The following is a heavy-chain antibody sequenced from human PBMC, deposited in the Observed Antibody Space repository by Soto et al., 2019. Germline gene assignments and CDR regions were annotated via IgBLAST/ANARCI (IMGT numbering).Heavy chain of an antibody. J-gene: IGHJ6*02. CDR1: GFTFSGSA. CDR2: IRSKANSYAT. D-gene: IGHD3-9*01. CDR3: TRQYDILTGYFRYGMDV. V-gene: IGHV3-73*01. Sequence: GGSPRLSCAASGFTFSGSAMHWVRQASGKGLEWVGRIRSKANSYATAYAASVKGRFTISRDDSKNTAYLQMNSLKTEDTAVYYCTRQYDILTGYFRYGMDVWGQGTTVTVSS.